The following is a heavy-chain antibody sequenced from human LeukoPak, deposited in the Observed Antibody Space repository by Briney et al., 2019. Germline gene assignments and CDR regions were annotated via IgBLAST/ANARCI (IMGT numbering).Heavy chain of an antibody. J-gene: IGHJ4*02. V-gene: IGHV1-8*01. CDR3: ARDVGATLDFDY. CDR2: MNPNSGNT. CDR1: GYTFTSYD. Sequence: ASVKVSCKASGYTFTSYDINWVRRATGQGLEWMGWMNPNSGNTGYAQKFQGRVTMTRNTSISTAYMELSSLRSEDTAVYYCARDVGATLDFDYWGQGTLVTVSS. D-gene: IGHD1-26*01.